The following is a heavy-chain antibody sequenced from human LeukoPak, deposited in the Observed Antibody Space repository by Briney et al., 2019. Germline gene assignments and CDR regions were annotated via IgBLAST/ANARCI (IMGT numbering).Heavy chain of an antibody. D-gene: IGHD3-10*01. V-gene: IGHV3-23*01. CDR3: AKRLYGSGGYYQFDY. CDR2: VSAGGGST. J-gene: IGHJ4*02. Sequence: PGGSLRLSCAASGFTFSGYAMTWVRQAPGKGLEWVPTVSAGGGSTYYADSVKGRFTISRDNPKNTLHLQMNSLRAEDTAVYYCAKRLYGSGGYYQFDYWGQGTLVTVSS. CDR1: GFTFSGYA.